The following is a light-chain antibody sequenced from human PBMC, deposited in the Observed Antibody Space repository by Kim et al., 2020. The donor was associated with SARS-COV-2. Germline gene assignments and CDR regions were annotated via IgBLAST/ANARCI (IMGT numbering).Light chain of an antibody. Sequence: SPGDRATLSGRASQSVSSNLAWYQQKPGQAPRLLIYGASTRATGIPARFSGSGSGTEFTLTISSLQSEDFAVYYCQQYNNWPPLTFGGGTKVDIK. V-gene: IGKV3-15*01. J-gene: IGKJ4*01. CDR3: QQYNNWPPLT. CDR1: QSVSSN. CDR2: GAS.